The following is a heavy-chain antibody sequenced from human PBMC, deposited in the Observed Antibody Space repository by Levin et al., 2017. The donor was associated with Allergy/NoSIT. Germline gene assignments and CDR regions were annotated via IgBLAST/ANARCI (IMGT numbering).Heavy chain of an antibody. CDR2: IFYSGST. CDR1: GGSIGTYY. Sequence: PSQTLSLTCTVSGGSIGTYYWNWIRQSPGKGLEWIGYIFYSGSTKYNPPLKSRVSMSIDTSKNQFSLKLRSVTAADTAVYFCARGRAYFQDWFDPWGQGSLVTVSS. J-gene: IGHJ5*02. D-gene: IGHD2-8*01. CDR3: ARGRAYFQDWFDP. V-gene: IGHV4-59*01.